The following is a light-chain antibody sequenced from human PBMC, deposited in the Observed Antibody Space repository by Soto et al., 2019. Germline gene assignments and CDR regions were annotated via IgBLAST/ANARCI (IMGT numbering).Light chain of an antibody. CDR2: EDS. V-gene: IGLV2-14*01. CDR1: SSDVGGYNY. Sequence: QSALTQPASVSGSPGQSITISCTGTSSDVGGYNYVSWYQQHPRKAPKLMIYEDSNRPSGVSNRFSGSKSGNTASLTISGLQAEDEADYYCSSYTSSSTVVFGGGTKLTVL. CDR3: SSYTSSSTVV. J-gene: IGLJ2*01.